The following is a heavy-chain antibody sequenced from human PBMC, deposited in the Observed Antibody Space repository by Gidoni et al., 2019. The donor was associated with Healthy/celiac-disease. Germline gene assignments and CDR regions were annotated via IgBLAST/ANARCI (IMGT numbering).Heavy chain of an antibody. CDR3: ARAPRIAVGIVADAFDI. CDR1: GFTFSSYA. CDR2: ISYDGSNK. V-gene: IGHV3-30-3*01. D-gene: IGHD2-15*01. J-gene: IGHJ3*02. Sequence: QVQLVESGGGVVQPGRSLRLSCAASGFTFSSYAMHWVRQAQGKGLEWVAVISYDGSNKYYADSVKGRFTISRDNSKNTLYLQMNSLRAEDTAVYYCARAPRIAVGIVADAFDIWGQGTMVTVSS.